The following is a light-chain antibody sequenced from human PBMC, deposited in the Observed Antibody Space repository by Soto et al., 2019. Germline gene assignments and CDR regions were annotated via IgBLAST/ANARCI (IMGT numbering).Light chain of an antibody. CDR1: QSVSSSY. J-gene: IGKJ1*01. CDR3: QQYNKWPPRT. CDR2: GAS. V-gene: IGKV3D-15*01. Sequence: EVVLTQSPGTLSLSPGERATLSCRASQSVSSSYLAWYQQKPGQAPRLLIYGASTRATGIPARFSGSGSGTEFTLTISSLQSEDFAVYYCQQYNKWPPRTFGQGTKVDI.